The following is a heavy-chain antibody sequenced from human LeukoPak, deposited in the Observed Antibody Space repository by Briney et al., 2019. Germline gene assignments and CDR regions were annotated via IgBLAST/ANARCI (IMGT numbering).Heavy chain of an antibody. D-gene: IGHD2-15*01. J-gene: IGHJ4*02. CDR2: IYYSGST. CDR1: GGSISSSSYY. Sequence: SETLSLTCTVSGGSISSSSYYWGWIRQPPGKGLEWIGSIYYSGSTYYNPSLKSRVTISVDTSKNRFSLKLSSVTAADTAVYYCAIIVVVVAATWGPPRDYWGQGTLVTVSS. V-gene: IGHV4-39*01. CDR3: AIIVVVVAATWGPPRDY.